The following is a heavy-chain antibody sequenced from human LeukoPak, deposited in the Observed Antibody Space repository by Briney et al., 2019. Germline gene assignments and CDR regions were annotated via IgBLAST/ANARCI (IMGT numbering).Heavy chain of an antibody. J-gene: IGHJ6*03. CDR3: VWRYFDWLLSLPYYMDV. D-gene: IGHD3-9*01. CDR2: IKSKTDGGTT. V-gene: IGHV3-15*01. Sequence: GGSLRLSCAASEFSVGSNYMTWVRQAPGKGLEWVGRIKSKTDGGTTDYAAPVKGRFTISRDDSKNTLYLQMNSLKTEDTAVYYCVWRYFDWLLSLPYYMDVWGKGTTVTVSS. CDR1: EFSVGSNY.